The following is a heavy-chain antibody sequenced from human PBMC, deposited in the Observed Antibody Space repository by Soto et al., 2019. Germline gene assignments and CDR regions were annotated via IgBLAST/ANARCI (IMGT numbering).Heavy chain of an antibody. CDR1: GFTFSNAW. Sequence: GGSLRLSCAASGFTFSNAWMTWVRQAPGKGLEWVGRINRKTDGGTTAYAAAVRGRFTISRDNSKNTLYLQMTSLRAEDTSVYYCARDGHYYDSSGYYYACEIWGQGKMVTVSS. V-gene: IGHV3-15*01. J-gene: IGHJ3*02. CDR3: ARDGHYYDSSGYYYACEI. D-gene: IGHD3-22*01. CDR2: INRKTDGGTT.